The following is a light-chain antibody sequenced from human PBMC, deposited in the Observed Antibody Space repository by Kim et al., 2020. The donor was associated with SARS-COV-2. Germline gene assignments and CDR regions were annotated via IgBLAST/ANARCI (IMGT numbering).Light chain of an antibody. CDR2: DVC. CDR3: QQSASWPT. CDR1: QTVSSY. Sequence: SLSTGERATLSGRASQTVSSYLAWYQQKPGQAPRLVMYDVCNRATGIPARFSGSGSGTDFTLTISSLEPEDFAVYYCQQSASWPTFGQGTRLEIK. J-gene: IGKJ5*01. V-gene: IGKV3-11*01.